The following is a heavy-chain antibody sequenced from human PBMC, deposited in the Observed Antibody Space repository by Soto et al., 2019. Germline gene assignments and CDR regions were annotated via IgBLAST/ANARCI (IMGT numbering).Heavy chain of an antibody. V-gene: IGHV3-7*01. Sequence: GGSLRLSCAASGFTFSSFWMSWVRQAPGKGLEWVANIRHDGGDKYFVESVKGRFTISRDNAKSSLYLQMNRVRVEDTAIYYCVRDAVVSGVDYFDYWGQGTLVTVSS. CDR1: GFTFSSFW. D-gene: IGHD2-8*01. CDR3: VRDAVVSGVDYFDY. CDR2: IRHDGGDK. J-gene: IGHJ4*02.